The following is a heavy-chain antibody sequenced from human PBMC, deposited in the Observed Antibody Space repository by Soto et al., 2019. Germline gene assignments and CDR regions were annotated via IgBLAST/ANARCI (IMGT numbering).Heavy chain of an antibody. CDR2: IIPIFGTA. D-gene: IGHD5-18*01. V-gene: IGHV1-69*01. J-gene: IGHJ6*02. CDR1: GGTFSSYA. CDR3: AREIQLWLPRLYYYYGMDV. Sequence: QVQLVQSGAEVKKPGSSVKVSCRASGGTFSSYAISWVRQAPGLGLEWMGGIIPIFGTANYAQKFQGRVTITADESTSTAYMELSSLRSEDTAVYYCAREIQLWLPRLYYYYGMDVWGQGTTVTVSS.